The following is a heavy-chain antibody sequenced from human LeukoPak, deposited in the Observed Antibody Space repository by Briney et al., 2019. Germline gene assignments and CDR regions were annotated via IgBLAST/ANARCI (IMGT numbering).Heavy chain of an antibody. CDR1: GFTFSSYE. Sequence: GGSLRLSCAASGFTFSSYEMNWVRQAPGKGLEWVPKISSSGTTIYYADSVKGRFTTSRDNAKNSLYLQLNSLRAEDTAVYYCARSNWRLGGAFDMCGQGTMVTVSS. CDR2: ISSSGTTI. V-gene: IGHV3-48*03. J-gene: IGHJ3*02. CDR3: ARSNWRLGGAFDM. D-gene: IGHD1-20*01.